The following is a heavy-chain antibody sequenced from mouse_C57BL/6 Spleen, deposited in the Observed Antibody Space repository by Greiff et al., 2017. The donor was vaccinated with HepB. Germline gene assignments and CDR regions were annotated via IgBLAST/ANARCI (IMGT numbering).Heavy chain of an antibody. CDR2: IYPGDGDT. Sequence: VQLQQSGPELVKPGASVKISCKASGYAFSSSWMNWVKQRPGKGLEWIGRIYPGDGDTNYNGKFKGKATLTADKSSSTAYMQLSSLTSEDSAVYFCARRHYSNYEGFDYWGQGTTLTVSS. V-gene: IGHV1-82*01. CDR3: ARRHYSNYEGFDY. D-gene: IGHD2-5*01. J-gene: IGHJ2*01. CDR1: GYAFSSSW.